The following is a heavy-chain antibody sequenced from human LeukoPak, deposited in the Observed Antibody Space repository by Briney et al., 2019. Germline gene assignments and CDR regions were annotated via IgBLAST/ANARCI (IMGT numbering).Heavy chain of an antibody. CDR3: ARQGIITIFEP. CDR2: ISYDGSNK. CDR1: GFTFSSYA. D-gene: IGHD3-3*01. V-gene: IGHV3-30-3*01. Sequence: GRSLRLSCAASGFTFSSYAMHWVRQAPGKGLEWMAVISYDGSNKYYADSVKGRFTISRDNSKNTLYLQMNSLRAEDTAVYYCARQGIITIFEPWGQGTLVTVSS. J-gene: IGHJ5*02.